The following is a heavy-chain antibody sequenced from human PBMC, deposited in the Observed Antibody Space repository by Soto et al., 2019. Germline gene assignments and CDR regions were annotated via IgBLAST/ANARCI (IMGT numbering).Heavy chain of an antibody. J-gene: IGHJ3*02. CDR2: IYYSAGT. CDR3: ARDSIAAAGDAFDI. V-gene: IGHV4-59*01. Sequence: SETLSLTCTVSGGSISSYYWSWIRLPPGKGLEWSGDIYYSAGTNYNPSLTSRVTISVDAAKNQFSRKLMSVAAADTAVYYCARDSIAAAGDAFDIRGQGTLVTVS. D-gene: IGHD6-6*01. CDR1: GGSISSYY.